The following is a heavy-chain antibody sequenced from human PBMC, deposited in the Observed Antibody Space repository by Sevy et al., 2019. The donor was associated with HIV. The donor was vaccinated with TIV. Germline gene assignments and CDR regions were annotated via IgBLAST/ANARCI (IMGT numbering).Heavy chain of an antibody. V-gene: IGHV3-73*01. J-gene: IGHJ4*02. CDR2: IRSKANSYAT. CDR1: GFTFSGSA. CDR3: TRTGDYGDYDIDY. Sequence: GGSLRLSCAASGFTFSGSAMHWVRQASGKGLEWVGRIRSKANSYATAYAASVKGRFTISRDDSKNTAYLQMNSLKTEDTAVYYCTRTGDYGDYDIDYWGQGTLVTVSS. D-gene: IGHD4-17*01.